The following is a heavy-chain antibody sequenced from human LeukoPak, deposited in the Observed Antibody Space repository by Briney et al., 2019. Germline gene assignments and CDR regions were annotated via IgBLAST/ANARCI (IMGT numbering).Heavy chain of an antibody. CDR1: GFTFDDYA. CDR2: ISWNSGNI. CDR3: AKDAYGGATFFYYMDV. V-gene: IGHV3-9*01. Sequence: TGGSLRLSCAGSGFTFDDYAMHWVRQTPGKGLEGVSGISWNSGNIAYADFVGGRFTISTDNAKNSLSLQMNSLSDEDTAVYYCAKDAYGGATFFYYMDVWGKGTTVTVSS. D-gene: IGHD2/OR15-2a*01. J-gene: IGHJ6*03.